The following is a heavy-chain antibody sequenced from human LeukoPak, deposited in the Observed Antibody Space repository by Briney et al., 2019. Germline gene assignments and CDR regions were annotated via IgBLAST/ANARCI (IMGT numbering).Heavy chain of an antibody. CDR1: GFTFSSYA. Sequence: GGSLRLSCAASGFTFSSYAMSWVRQAPGKGLEWVSAISGSGGSTYYADSVKGRFTISRDNSKNTLYLQMNGLRAEDTAVYYCANGQWLADYYFDYWGQGTLVTVSS. D-gene: IGHD6-19*01. CDR2: ISGSGGST. V-gene: IGHV3-23*01. CDR3: ANGQWLADYYFDY. J-gene: IGHJ4*02.